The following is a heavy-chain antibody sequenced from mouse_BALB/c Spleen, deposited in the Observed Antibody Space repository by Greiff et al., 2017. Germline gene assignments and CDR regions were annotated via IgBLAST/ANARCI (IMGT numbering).Heavy chain of an antibody. Sequence: EVKLMESGPGLVKPSQSLSLTCTVTGYSITSDYAWNWIRQFPGNKLEWMGYISYSGSTSYNPSLKSRISITRDTSKNQFFLQLNSVTTEDTATYYCERSGSYAMDYWGQGTSGTVSS. CDR2: ISYSGST. CDR3: ERSGSYAMDY. D-gene: IGHD3-1*01. J-gene: IGHJ4*01. CDR1: GYSITSDYA. V-gene: IGHV3-2*02.